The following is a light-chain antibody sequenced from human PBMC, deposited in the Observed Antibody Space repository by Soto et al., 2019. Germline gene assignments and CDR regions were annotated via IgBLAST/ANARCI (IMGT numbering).Light chain of an antibody. Sequence: DAVLTQSPVSLPVTLGQPASISCRSSQSLVHSDGNTYLNWFLQRPGQSPRRLVYRVSNRDSGVPDKISGSGPGTYFTLEISRVEAEDIGVYFCMQGTHWPRTFGQGTKVDIK. J-gene: IGKJ1*01. V-gene: IGKV2-30*02. CDR2: RVS. CDR3: MQGTHWPRT. CDR1: QSLVHSDGNTY.